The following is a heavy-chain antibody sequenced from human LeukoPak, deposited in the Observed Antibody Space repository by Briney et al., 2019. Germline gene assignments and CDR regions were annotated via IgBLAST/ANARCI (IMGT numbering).Heavy chain of an antibody. V-gene: IGHV3-30*08. D-gene: IGHD5-24*01. CDR3: ARVTSRVVEMATIGLDY. Sequence: GGSLRLCCAASAFTFTDYAMHWVRQAPGKGVEWVAVISYEGTNKYYADSVKGRFTISRDDSKNTLYLQMNSLRADDTAVYYCARVTSRVVEMATIGLDYWGQGTLVTVSS. CDR1: AFTFTDYA. J-gene: IGHJ4*02. CDR2: ISYEGTNK.